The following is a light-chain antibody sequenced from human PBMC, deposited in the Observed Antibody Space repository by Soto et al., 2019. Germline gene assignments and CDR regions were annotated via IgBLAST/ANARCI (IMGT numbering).Light chain of an antibody. J-gene: IGLJ1*01. V-gene: IGLV2-23*01. Sequence: QSALTQPASVSGSPGQSITISCTGTSSDLGNYNLVSWFQQHPGKAPKLMIYEGSKRPSGVSNRFSGSKSGNTVSLTISGLQPEDEADYYCCSYAGSSTYVFGTGTKVTVL. CDR1: SSDLGNYNL. CDR3: CSYAGSSTYV. CDR2: EGS.